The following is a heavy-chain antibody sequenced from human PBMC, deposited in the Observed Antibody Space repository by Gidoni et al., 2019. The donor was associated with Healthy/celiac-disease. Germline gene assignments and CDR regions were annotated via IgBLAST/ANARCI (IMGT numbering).Heavy chain of an antibody. CDR3: TRSHSSSWSLYYYYYGMDV. CDR1: GLTFRGSA. Sequence: EVQLLESGGGLVQPGGSLTLSCAASGLTFRGSAMHWFRQASGKGLEWGGIIRSKANSYATAYAASLKGRFTISRDDSKNTAYLQMNSLKTEDTAVYYCTRSHSSSWSLYYYYYGMDVWGQGTTVTVSS. V-gene: IGHV3-73*02. CDR2: IRSKANSYAT. J-gene: IGHJ6*02. D-gene: IGHD6-13*01.